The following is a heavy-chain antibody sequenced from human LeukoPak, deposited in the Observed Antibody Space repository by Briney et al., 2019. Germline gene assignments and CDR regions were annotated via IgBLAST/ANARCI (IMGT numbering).Heavy chain of an antibody. Sequence: GGSLRLSCAASGFTFSSYAMSWVRQAPGKGLEWVSAISGSGGSTYYADSVKGRFTISRDNSKNTLYLQMNSLRAEDTAVYYCAKGGIYSYGYGLSFWGQGTLVTVSS. CDR1: GFTFSSYA. J-gene: IGHJ4*02. CDR3: AKGGIYSYGYGLSF. V-gene: IGHV3-23*01. CDR2: ISGSGGST. D-gene: IGHD5-18*01.